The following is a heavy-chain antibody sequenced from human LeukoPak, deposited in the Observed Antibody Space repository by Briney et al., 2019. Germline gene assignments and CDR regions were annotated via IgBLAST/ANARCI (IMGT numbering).Heavy chain of an antibody. Sequence: ASVKVSSKASGYTFTGYYMHWVRQAPGQGLEWMGWINPNSGGTNYAQKFQGRVTMTRDTSISTAYMELSRLRSDDTAVYYCARLHCSSTSCHDAFDIWGQGTMVTVSS. CDR2: INPNSGGT. D-gene: IGHD2-2*01. J-gene: IGHJ3*02. V-gene: IGHV1-2*02. CDR3: ARLHCSSTSCHDAFDI. CDR1: GYTFTGYY.